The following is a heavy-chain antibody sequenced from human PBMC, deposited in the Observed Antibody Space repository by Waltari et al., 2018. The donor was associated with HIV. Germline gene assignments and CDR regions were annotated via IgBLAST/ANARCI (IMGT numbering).Heavy chain of an antibody. D-gene: IGHD2-2*01. CDR1: GGSFSGSS. CDR3: ARARLVSRGQYCSTTSCLPHYYYYCGMDV. Sequence: QVQLRQWGAGLLKPSETLSLTCAVYGGSFSGSSWSWIRQPPGKGLECIGESNNSGSTNYTPTRKVRVTISVHTSKNQFSLKLTSVTAADTAVFYCARARLVSRGQYCSTTSCLPHYYYYCGMDVWGQGTTVTVSS. J-gene: IGHJ6*02. V-gene: IGHV4-34*01. CDR2: SNNSGST.